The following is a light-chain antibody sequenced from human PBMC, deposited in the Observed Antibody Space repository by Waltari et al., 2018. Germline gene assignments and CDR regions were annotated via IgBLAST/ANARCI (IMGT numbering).Light chain of an antibody. CDR1: SSDVGGYNY. V-gene: IGLV2-11*01. CDR2: DVT. J-gene: IGLJ3*02. Sequence: QSALTQPRPVSGSPGQPVTIPCTGTSSDVGGYNYVSWYQHPPGKAPKLIIYDVTKRPSGVPDRFSASKSDNTASLTISGLQAEDEADYYCCSYAGSITFWVFGGGTKLTVL. CDR3: CSYAGSITFWV.